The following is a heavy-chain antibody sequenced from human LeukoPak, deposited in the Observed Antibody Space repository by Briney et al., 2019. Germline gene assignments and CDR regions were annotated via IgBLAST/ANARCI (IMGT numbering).Heavy chain of an antibody. V-gene: IGHV4-34*01. J-gene: IGHJ4*02. CDR2: INHSGST. D-gene: IGHD2-2*01. CDR3: ARGERCSSTSCPKGVDY. Sequence: SETLSLTCAVYGGSFSGYYWSWIRQPPGKGLEWIEEINHSGSTNYNPSLKSRVTISVDTSKNQFSLKLSSVTAADTAVYYCARGERCSSTSCPKGVDYWGQGTLVTVSS. CDR1: GGSFSGYY.